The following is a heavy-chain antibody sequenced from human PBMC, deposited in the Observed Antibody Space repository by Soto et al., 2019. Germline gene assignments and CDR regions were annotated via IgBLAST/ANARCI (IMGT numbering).Heavy chain of an antibody. V-gene: IGHV3-33*08. CDR1: GFTFSSYG. CDR3: ARDSEYYFDY. CDR2: IWYDGSNK. J-gene: IGHJ4*02. Sequence: GGSLRLSCAASGFTFSSYGMHWVRQAPGKWLEWVAVIWYDGSNKYYADSVKGRFTISRDNSKNTLYLQMNSLRAEDTAVYYCARDSEYYFDYWGQGTLVTVSS.